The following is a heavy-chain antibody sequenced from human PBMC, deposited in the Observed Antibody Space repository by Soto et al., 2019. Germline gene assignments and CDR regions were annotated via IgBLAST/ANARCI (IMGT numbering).Heavy chain of an antibody. Sequence: PGGSLRLSCSASEFTFDDDAMHSVRQAPGKGLEWVSGISWNSGSIDYADSVKGRFTVSRDNAKNSLYLQMNSLRAEDTAFYYCAKAIGYDSGSVSYSEYWGDGT. CDR3: AKAIGYDSGSVSYSEY. V-gene: IGHV3-9*01. CDR2: ISWNSGSI. D-gene: IGHD3-10*01. J-gene: IGHJ4*01. CDR1: EFTFDDDA.